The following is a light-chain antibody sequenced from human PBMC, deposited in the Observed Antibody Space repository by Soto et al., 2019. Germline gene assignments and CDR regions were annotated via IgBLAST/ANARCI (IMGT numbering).Light chain of an antibody. V-gene: IGKV3-20*01. CDR3: QQYGSSPRT. J-gene: IGKJ1*01. CDR1: QSVTGRY. Sequence: EIVLTQSPGTLSLSPGERATLSCRASQSVTGRYLAWYQQRPGQAPSLLMHGASSRTTGIPERFSGSGSGTDFTLTISRVEPEDFAVYYCQQYGSSPRTLGQGTKVDIK. CDR2: GAS.